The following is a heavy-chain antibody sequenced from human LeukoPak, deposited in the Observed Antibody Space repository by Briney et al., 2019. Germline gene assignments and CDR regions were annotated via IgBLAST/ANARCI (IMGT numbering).Heavy chain of an antibody. CDR3: ARDYHNVGSGFLFDI. CDR2: IYHSGST. D-gene: IGHD3-22*01. Sequence: PETLSLTCTVSGGSISSYYWSWIRQPAGKGLEWTGSIYHSGSTYYNPSLKSRVTISVDTSKNQFSLKLSSVTAADTAVYYCARDYHNVGSGFLFDIWGQGTMVTVSS. V-gene: IGHV4-4*07. J-gene: IGHJ3*02. CDR1: GGSISSYY.